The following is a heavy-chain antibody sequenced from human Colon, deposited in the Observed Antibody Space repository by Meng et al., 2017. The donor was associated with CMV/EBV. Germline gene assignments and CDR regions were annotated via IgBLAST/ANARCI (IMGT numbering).Heavy chain of an antibody. D-gene: IGHD6-6*01. Sequence: ASVKVSCKASGNILSGDYIHWVRQAPGQGLDWVGMVSLIGERPKYAQKFQGRVTMTRDTSTSTFYMELSSLVSEDTAVYYCARMFAASSGWFDPWGQGTLVTVS. V-gene: IGHV1-46*01. CDR3: ARMFAASSGWFDP. CDR1: GNILSGDY. CDR2: VSLIGERP. J-gene: IGHJ5*02.